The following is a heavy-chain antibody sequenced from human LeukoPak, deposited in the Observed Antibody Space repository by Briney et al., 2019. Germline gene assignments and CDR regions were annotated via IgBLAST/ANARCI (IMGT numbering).Heavy chain of an antibody. V-gene: IGHV3-7*01. CDR1: GFTFSDYW. D-gene: IGHD2-2*01. J-gene: IGHJ5*02. CDR3: AREKYCSGTNCYALFDP. Sequence: GGSLRLSCAASGFTFSDYWMAWVRQAPGKGLEWMANIKQDGSEKYYVDSVKGRFTISRDNAKNSLYLQINSLRAEDTAVHYCAREKYCSGTNCYALFDPWGQGTLVTVSS. CDR2: IKQDGSEK.